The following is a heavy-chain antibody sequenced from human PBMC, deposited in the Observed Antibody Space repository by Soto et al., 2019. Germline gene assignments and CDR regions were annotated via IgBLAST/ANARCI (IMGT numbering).Heavy chain of an antibody. CDR1: AFTFNNYT. CDR3: AKSRYSDSSGDFYDY. CDR2: IGGSGRTT. D-gene: IGHD3-22*01. J-gene: IGHJ4*02. V-gene: IGHV3-23*01. Sequence: GGSLRLSCAASAFTFNNYTMSWVRQAPGKGLEWVSGIGGSGRTTYYADSVKGRFTISRDNSNNTLFLQMNSLRAEDTAVYYCAKSRYSDSSGDFYDYWGQGTLVTVSS.